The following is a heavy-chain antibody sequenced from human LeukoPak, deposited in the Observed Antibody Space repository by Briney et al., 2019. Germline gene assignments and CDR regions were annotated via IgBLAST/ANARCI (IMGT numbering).Heavy chain of an antibody. CDR2: ISAYNGNT. D-gene: IGHD3-3*01. CDR1: GYTFTSYG. CDR3: ARTPALYYDFWSGYSSNFDY. Sequence: GASVKVSCKASGYTFTSYGISWVRQAPGQGLEWMGWISAYNGNTHYAQKLQGRVTMTTDTSTSTAYMELRSLRSDDTAVYYCARTPALYYDFWSGYSSNFDYWGQGTLVTVSS. V-gene: IGHV1-18*01. J-gene: IGHJ4*02.